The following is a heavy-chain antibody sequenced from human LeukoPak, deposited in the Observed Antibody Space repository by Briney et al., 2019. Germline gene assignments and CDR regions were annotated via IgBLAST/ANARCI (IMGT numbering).Heavy chain of an antibody. D-gene: IGHD3-10*01. J-gene: IGHJ4*02. CDR2: ISASGGRT. CDR3: ARDPVSATGSYYFSS. Sequence: GGPLRLRCAASGFTFSTSAMSWGRQTPEKGLQWVSAISASGGRTYYSDSVKGHFTISRDNSNNTLYLQMDSLRAEDTAVYFCARDPVSATGSYYFSSWGQGTLVTVSS. V-gene: IGHV3-23*01. CDR1: GFTFSTSA.